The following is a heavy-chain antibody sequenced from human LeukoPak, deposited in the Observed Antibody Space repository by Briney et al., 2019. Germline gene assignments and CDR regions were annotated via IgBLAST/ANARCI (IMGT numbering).Heavy chain of an antibody. V-gene: IGHV4-39*01. CDR2: IYYSGST. J-gene: IGHJ4*02. Sequence: SETLSLTCTVSGGSISSSSYYWGWIRQPPWKGLEWIGSIYYSGSTYYNPSLKSRVTISVDTSKNQFSLKLSSVTAADTAVYYCARGIFGVLINDYSGQGTLVTVSS. D-gene: IGHD3-3*01. CDR1: GGSISSSSYY. CDR3: ARGIFGVLINDY.